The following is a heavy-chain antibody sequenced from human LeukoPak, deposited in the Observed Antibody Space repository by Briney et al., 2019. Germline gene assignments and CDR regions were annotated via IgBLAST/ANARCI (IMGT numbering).Heavy chain of an antibody. CDR3: ASGYYYGSGSS. D-gene: IGHD3-10*01. Sequence: GGSLRLSCATSGFTVSSNYMSWVRQAPGKGLEWVSVIYSGGSTYYADSVKGRFTISRDNSKNTLYLQMNSLRAEDTAVYYCASGYYYGSGSSWGQGTLVTVSS. V-gene: IGHV3-66*01. J-gene: IGHJ4*02. CDR1: GFTVSSNY. CDR2: IYSGGST.